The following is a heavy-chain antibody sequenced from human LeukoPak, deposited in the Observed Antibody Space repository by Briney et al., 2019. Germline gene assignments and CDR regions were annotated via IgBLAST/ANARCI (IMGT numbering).Heavy chain of an antibody. V-gene: IGHV3-48*03. D-gene: IGHD1-26*01. Sequence: GSLRLSCAASGFTFSSYEMNWVRQAPGKGLEWVSYISSSGSTIYYADSVKGRFTISRDNAKNSLYLQMNSLRAEDTAVYYCATELRDAFDIWGQGTMVTVSS. CDR3: ATELRDAFDI. CDR2: ISSSGSTI. CDR1: GFTFSSYE. J-gene: IGHJ3*02.